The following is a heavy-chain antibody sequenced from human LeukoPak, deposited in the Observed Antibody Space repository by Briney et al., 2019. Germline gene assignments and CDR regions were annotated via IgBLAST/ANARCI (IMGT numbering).Heavy chain of an antibody. V-gene: IGHV3-73*01. Sequence: GGSLKLSCATSGFTFNGSAIHWVRQASGKGLEWVGRIRSKANNYATTDVASVRGRFTISRDDSKNTAYLQMNSLRAEDTAVYYCARDLHYYDSSGYYYFDYWGQGTLVTVSS. CDR1: GFTFNGSA. CDR3: ARDLHYYDSSGYYYFDY. CDR2: IRSKANNYAT. D-gene: IGHD3-22*01. J-gene: IGHJ4*02.